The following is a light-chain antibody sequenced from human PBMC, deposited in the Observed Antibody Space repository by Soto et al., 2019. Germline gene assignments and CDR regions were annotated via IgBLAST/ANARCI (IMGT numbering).Light chain of an antibody. Sequence: TQMTQSPSTLSAFVGGGVTIACRTSQTISSWLAWYQQKPGKVPKLLIYAASTMRSGVPSRFSGSGSGRDFTLTISSLEPEDFAVYYCQQRSNWPPITFGQGTRLEIK. CDR2: AAS. CDR3: QQRSNWPPIT. J-gene: IGKJ5*01. CDR1: QTISSW. V-gene: IGKV1-5*01.